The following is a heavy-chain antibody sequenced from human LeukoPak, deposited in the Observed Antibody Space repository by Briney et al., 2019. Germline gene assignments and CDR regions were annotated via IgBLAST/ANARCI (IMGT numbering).Heavy chain of an antibody. V-gene: IGHV4-59*01. Sequence: SSETLSLTCTVSGGSISSYYWSWIRQPPGKGLEWIGYIYYSGSTNYNPSLKSRVTISVDTSKNQFSLKLSSVTAADTAVYYCARVEHSTYYDFWSGRTLPRGYFDYWGQGTLVTVSS. D-gene: IGHD3-3*01. CDR2: IYYSGST. J-gene: IGHJ4*02. CDR1: GGSISSYY. CDR3: ARVEHSTYYDFWSGRTLPRGYFDY.